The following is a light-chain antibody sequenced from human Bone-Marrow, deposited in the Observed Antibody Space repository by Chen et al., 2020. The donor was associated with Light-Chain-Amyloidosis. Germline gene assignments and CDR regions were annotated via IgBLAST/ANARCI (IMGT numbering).Light chain of an antibody. CDR3: SEWGDSLSGWV. CDR1: SSNIGSNY. Sequence: QSVLTQPPSASGTPGQRVTISCSGSSSNIGSNYVYWYQQLPGTAPKLLIYRNNQRTSAVADRFSGSTSGNSASRALRGLRSEEEDDHYWSEWGDSLSGWVFGGGTELTV. J-gene: IGLJ3*02. V-gene: IGLV1-47*01. CDR2: RNN.